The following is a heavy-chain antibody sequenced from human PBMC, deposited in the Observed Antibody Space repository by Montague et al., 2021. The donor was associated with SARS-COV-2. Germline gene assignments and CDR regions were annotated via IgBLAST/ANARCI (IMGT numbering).Heavy chain of an antibody. CDR3: ARVLSHRAIFGVVIINGMDV. CDR1: GGSISSGGYY. Sequence: TLSLTCTVSGGSISSGGYYWSWIRQHPGKGLEWIGYIYYSGSTYYNPSLKSRVTISVDTSKNQFSLKLSSVTAADTAVYYCARVLSHRAIFGVVIINGMDVWSQGTTVTVSS. CDR2: IYYSGST. V-gene: IGHV4-31*03. D-gene: IGHD3-3*01. J-gene: IGHJ6*02.